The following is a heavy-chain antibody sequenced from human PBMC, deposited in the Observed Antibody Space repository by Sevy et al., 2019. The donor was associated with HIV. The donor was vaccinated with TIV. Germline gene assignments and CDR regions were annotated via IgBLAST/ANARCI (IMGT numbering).Heavy chain of an antibody. V-gene: IGHV3-23*01. CDR2: FSFGCGKI. CDR1: GFTFAKYN. Sequence: GSLRLSCAASGFTFAKYNMSWVRQAPGKGLEWVSTFSFGCGKINYADSVKGRFTISRDDSKNTLFLQMNSLRAEDTATYFCAREGCTQPHDYWGQGTLVTVSS. J-gene: IGHJ4*02. D-gene: IGHD2-8*01. CDR3: AREGCTQPHDY.